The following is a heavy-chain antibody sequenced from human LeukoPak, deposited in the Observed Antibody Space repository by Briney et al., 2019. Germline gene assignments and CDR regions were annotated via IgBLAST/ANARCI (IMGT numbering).Heavy chain of an antibody. J-gene: IGHJ4*02. D-gene: IGHD4-23*01. CDR1: GGSISGSSSY. V-gene: IGHV4-39*07. CDR2: ILYSGTT. CDR3: ARADSVEAFDY. Sequence: SETLPLTCTVSGGSISGSSSYWGWIRQPPGEGLEWIGNILYSGTTYYNPSLKSRVTISVDTSKNQFSLKLSSVTAADTAVYYCARADSVEAFDYWGQGTLVTVSS.